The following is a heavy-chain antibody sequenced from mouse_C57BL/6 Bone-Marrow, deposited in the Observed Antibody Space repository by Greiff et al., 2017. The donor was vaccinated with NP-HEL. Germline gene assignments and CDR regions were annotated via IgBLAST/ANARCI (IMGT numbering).Heavy chain of an antibody. V-gene: IGHV1-54*01. CDR3: ARRSYGSSFDY. Sequence: QVQLKQSGAELVRPGTSVKVSCKASGYAFTNYLIEWVKQRPGQGLEWIGVINPGSGGTNYNEKFKGKATLTADKSSSTAYMQLSSLTSEDSAVYCCARRSYGSSFDYWGQGTTLTVSS. CDR1: GYAFTNYL. CDR2: INPGSGGT. J-gene: IGHJ2*01. D-gene: IGHD1-1*01.